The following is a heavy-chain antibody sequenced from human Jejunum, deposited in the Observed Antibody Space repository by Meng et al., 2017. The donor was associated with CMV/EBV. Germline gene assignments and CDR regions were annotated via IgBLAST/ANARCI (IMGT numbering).Heavy chain of an antibody. V-gene: IGHV4-4*02. D-gene: IGHD4-17*01. J-gene: IGHJ4*02. CDR3: TTLYGDSIS. CDR2: IYHSGRT. CDR1: GGSIRNDQG. Sequence: LEPQHAVPALVKPSRTLALTWYVSGGSIRNDQGWSWLRQAPGKGLEWIGEIYHSGRTNYNPSVKSRVSMSVDKSQNHFSLRLSSVTAADTAVYYCTTLYGDSISWGQGTLVTVSS.